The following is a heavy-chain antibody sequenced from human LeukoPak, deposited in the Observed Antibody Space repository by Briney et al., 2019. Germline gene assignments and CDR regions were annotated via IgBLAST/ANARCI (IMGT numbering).Heavy chain of an antibody. V-gene: IGHV1-2*02. CDR2: INPNSGGT. CDR1: GYTFTGYY. Sequence: ASVKVSCKASGYTFTGYYMHWVRQAPGQGLEWMGWINPNSGGTNYAQKFQGRVTMTRDTSISTAYMELSRLRTDDTAVYYCARGGGPSDYNGSARRWFDPWGQGTLVTVSS. J-gene: IGHJ5*02. D-gene: IGHD3-10*01. CDR3: ARGGGPSDYNGSARRWFDP.